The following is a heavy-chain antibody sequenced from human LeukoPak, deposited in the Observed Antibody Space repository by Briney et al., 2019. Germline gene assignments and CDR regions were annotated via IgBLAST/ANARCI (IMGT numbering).Heavy chain of an antibody. CDR2: IFYSGTT. CDR1: GGSFSSGGYY. D-gene: IGHD3-16*02. V-gene: IGHV4-31*03. J-gene: IGHJ4*02. CDR3: ARSPNYDYVWGSYPDY. Sequence: SQTLSLTCTVSGGSFSSGGYYWSWIRQHPGKGLEWIGYIFYSGTTYYNPSLKSRVIISVDASKNQFSLWLSSVTATDTAVYYCARSPNYDYVWGSYPDYWGQGTLVTVSS.